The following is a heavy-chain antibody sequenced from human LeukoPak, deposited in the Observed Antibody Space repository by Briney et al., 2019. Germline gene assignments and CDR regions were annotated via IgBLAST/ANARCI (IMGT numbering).Heavy chain of an antibody. CDR1: GFTFNDYA. CDR2: IGWDGHNM. V-gene: IGHV3-9*01. Sequence: GGSLRLSCAASGFTFNDYAMHWVRQAPGKGLEWVSVIGWDGHNMAYSDSEKGRLTISRENANNQLYLQMNRLRAEDTVVYYCARGGVLNYVFDIRGQGTRVTVS. J-gene: IGHJ3*02. D-gene: IGHD3-16*01. CDR3: ARGGVLNYVFDI.